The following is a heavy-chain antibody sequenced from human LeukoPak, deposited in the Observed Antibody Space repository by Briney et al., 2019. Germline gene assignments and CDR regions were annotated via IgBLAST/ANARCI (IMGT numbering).Heavy chain of an antibody. Sequence: PGGSLRLSCAGSGFSFSNYAMTWVRQAPGKGLVWVSRINSDGSGTRYADSVKGRFTISRDNAKNTLYLQMNTLRAEDTAVYYCARDSGTTDFDYWGQGTLVTVSS. CDR2: INSDGSGT. CDR1: GFSFSNYA. CDR3: ARDSGTTDFDY. J-gene: IGHJ4*02. D-gene: IGHD2/OR15-2a*01. V-gene: IGHV3-74*01.